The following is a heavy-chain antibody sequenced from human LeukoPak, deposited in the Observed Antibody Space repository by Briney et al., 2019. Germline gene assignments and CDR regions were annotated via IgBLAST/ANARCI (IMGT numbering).Heavy chain of an antibody. CDR1: GASISSSYY. CDR3: ARSPGHRGYDY. J-gene: IGHJ4*02. D-gene: IGHD3-22*01. Sequence: SETLSLTCTVSGASISSSYYWSWIRQPPGKGLEWIGYIYYSGSTNYNPSLESRVTMSVDTSNNQFSLKLTSVTATDTAVYYCARSPGHRGYDYWGQGTLVTVSS. V-gene: IGHV4-59*01. CDR2: IYYSGST.